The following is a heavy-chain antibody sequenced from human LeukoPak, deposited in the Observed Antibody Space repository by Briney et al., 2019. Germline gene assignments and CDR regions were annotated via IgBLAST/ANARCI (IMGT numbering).Heavy chain of an antibody. Sequence: GGSLRLSCAASGFSVSNHYMSWVRQAPGKGLEWVSIIFAGGDVYYADSVKGRFTISRDNVKNMVFLQMNRLTGEDTALYCCARVSFYAFDTWGQGTRVTVSS. CDR2: IFAGGDV. CDR1: GFSVSNHY. D-gene: IGHD2/OR15-2a*01. V-gene: IGHV3-53*01. J-gene: IGHJ3*02. CDR3: ARVSFYAFDT.